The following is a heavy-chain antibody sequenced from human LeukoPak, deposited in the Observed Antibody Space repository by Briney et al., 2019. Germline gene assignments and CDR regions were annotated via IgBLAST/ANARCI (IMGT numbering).Heavy chain of an antibody. D-gene: IGHD2-2*01. CDR3: ASPAPFRSSTGCYRY. Sequence: ASVKVSCKASGYTFTGYYMHWVRQAPGQGLEWMGWINPNSGGTNYAQKFQGRVTMTRDTSISTAYMELSRLRSDDTAVYYCASPAPFRSSTGCYRYWGQGTLVTVSS. V-gene: IGHV1-2*02. CDR1: GYTFTGYY. J-gene: IGHJ4*02. CDR2: INPNSGGT.